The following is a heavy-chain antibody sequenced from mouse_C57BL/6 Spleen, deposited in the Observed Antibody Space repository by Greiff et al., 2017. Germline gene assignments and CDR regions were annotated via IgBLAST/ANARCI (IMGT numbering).Heavy chain of an antibody. CDR3: ARKTDYEGFAY. CDR2: IHPNSGST. D-gene: IGHD2-4*01. Sequence: QVQLQQPGAELVKPGASVKLSCKASGYTFTSYWMHWVKPRPGQGLEWIGMIHPNSGSTNYNEKFKSKATLTVDKSSSTAYMQLSSLTSEDSAVYYCARKTDYEGFAYWGQGTLVTVSA. V-gene: IGHV1-64*01. CDR1: GYTFTSYW. J-gene: IGHJ3*01.